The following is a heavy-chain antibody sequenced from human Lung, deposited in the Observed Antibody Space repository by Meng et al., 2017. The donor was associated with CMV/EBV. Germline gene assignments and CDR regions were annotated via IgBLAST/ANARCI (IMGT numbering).Heavy chain of an antibody. CDR3: AKDGKSGGYFDY. Sequence: VQVVESGGGVVQPGGSLRLSCGASGLSTYGMHWVRQVPGKGLEWVAFIWFDGSSKYYADSVKGRFSISRDNSKNTLYLQMNSLRPEDTGVYYCAKDGKSGGYFDYWGQGTLVTVSS. V-gene: IGHV3-30*02. J-gene: IGHJ4*02. D-gene: IGHD1-1*01. CDR1: GLSTYG. CDR2: IWFDGSSK.